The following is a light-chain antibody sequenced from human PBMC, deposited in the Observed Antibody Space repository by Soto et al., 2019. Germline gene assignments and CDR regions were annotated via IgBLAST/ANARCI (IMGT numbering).Light chain of an antibody. CDR1: QDIRQY. CDR3: KVYDYLSAGFT. J-gene: IGKJ3*01. Sequence: DIQMTQSPYSLSASIGDRVTITCQASQDIRQYLNWYQQKPGKDPKLLIYDASRLETGVPSRFSGSGSGTDFTFTVSSLQPEDIDTYNCKVYDYLSAGFTFGPGTKVDLK. CDR2: DAS. V-gene: IGKV1-33*01.